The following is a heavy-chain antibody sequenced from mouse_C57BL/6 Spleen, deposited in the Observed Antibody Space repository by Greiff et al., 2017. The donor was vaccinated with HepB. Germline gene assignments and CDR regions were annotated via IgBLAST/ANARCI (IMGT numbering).Heavy chain of an antibody. D-gene: IGHD1-1*02. CDR2: ISYDGSN. J-gene: IGHJ3*01. CDR3: ASSYGPGAFAY. CDR1: GYSITSGYY. V-gene: IGHV3-6*01. Sequence: VQLQESGPGLVKPSQSLSLTCSVTGYSITSGYYWNWIRQFPGNKLEWMGYISYDGSNNYNPSLKNRISITRDTSKNQFFLKLNSVTTEDTATYYCASSYGPGAFAYWGQGTLVTVSA.